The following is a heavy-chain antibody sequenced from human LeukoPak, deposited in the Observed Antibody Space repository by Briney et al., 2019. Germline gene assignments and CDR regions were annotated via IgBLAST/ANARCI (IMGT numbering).Heavy chain of an antibody. CDR1: GYSFTSYW. CDR3: ARHISDCGGDCPFDY. Sequence: GESLKISCKGSGYSFTSYWIGWVRQMPGKGLEWMGMIYPGDSDTRYSPSFEGQVTISADKSIATAYLQWSGLKASDTAMYYCARHISDCGGDCPFDYWGQGTLVTVPS. J-gene: IGHJ4*02. D-gene: IGHD2-21*02. CDR2: IYPGDSDT. V-gene: IGHV5-51*01.